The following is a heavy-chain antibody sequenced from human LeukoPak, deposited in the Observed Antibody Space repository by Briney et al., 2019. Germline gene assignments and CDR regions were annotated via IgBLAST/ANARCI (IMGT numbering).Heavy chain of an antibody. CDR1: GFSLSTSGVG. Sequence: SGPTLFHPTEALTLTCTFSGFSLSTSGVGGGWIRQPPVKALEWLALIYWNDDKRYIPSVKSRQTITQETYKNQVGLTMTKMDPVDTATYYCAHSHPLGGYYWYYFDYWGQGTLVTVSS. CDR3: AHSHPLGGYYWYYFDY. CDR2: IYWNDDK. J-gene: IGHJ4*02. D-gene: IGHD3-22*01. V-gene: IGHV2-5*01.